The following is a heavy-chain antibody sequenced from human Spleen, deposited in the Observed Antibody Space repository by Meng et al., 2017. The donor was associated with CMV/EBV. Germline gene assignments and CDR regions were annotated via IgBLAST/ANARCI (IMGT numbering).Heavy chain of an antibody. V-gene: IGHV5-51*01. CDR3: ARHGKYSSGSHWFDP. Sequence: GESLKISCRTSGYDFTTYWIGWVRQMPGKGLEWMGMIYAGDSDTRYSPSFQGQVTISADKSISTAYLQWSSLKASDTAIYYCARHGKYSSGSHWFDPWGQGTLVTVSS. CDR1: GYDFTTYW. J-gene: IGHJ5*02. D-gene: IGHD6-19*01. CDR2: IYAGDSDT.